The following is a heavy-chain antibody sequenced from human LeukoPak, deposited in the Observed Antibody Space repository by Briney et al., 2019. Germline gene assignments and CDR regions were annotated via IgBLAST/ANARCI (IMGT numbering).Heavy chain of an antibody. D-gene: IGHD6-13*01. CDR3: ARLGYSVSWADC. CDR2: VYYSGST. Sequence: SETLSLTCTVSGGSISSTSHYWGWIRQPPGKGLEWIGSVYYSGSTYYNPSLKSRVTISVDTSKNQFSLRLSSVTATDMAVYFCARLGYSVSWADCWGQGILVTVSS. J-gene: IGHJ4*02. V-gene: IGHV4-39*01. CDR1: GGSISSTSHY.